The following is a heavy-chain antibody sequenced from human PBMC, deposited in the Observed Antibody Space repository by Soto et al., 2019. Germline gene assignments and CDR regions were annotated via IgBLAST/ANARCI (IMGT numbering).Heavy chain of an antibody. CDR2: ISSSGTTI. CDR1: GFIFSSYN. CDR3: AFLGAETGLDAFDL. J-gene: IGHJ3*01. D-gene: IGHD6-19*01. V-gene: IGHV3-48*01. Sequence: GGSLRLSCAASGFIFSSYNINWVRQAPGKGLAWVSFISSSGTTIYYADSVKGRFTISRDNARNSLFLQMNSLRAEDTAVYHCAFLGAETGLDAFDLWGQGTMVTVSS.